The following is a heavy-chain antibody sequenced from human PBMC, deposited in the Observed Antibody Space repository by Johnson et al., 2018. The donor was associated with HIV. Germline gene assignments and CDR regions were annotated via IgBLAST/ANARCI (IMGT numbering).Heavy chain of an antibody. D-gene: IGHD4-17*01. J-gene: IGHJ3*01. Sequence: VQLVESGGGLGEPGRSLRLSCAASGFTFDDYAMHWVRQFPGKGLEWVAGISWNSGSIDYADSVKGRFSISRDNAKKSLYLQINGLKTEDTGLYYCAKDIVYGVYGSQGAFHLWGRGTRVTVSS. V-gene: IGHV3-9*01. CDR3: AKDIVYGVYGSQGAFHL. CDR1: GFTFDDYA. CDR2: ISWNSGSI.